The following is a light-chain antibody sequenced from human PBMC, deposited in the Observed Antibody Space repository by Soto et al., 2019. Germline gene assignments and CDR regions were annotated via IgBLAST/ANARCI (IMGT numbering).Light chain of an antibody. V-gene: IGKV3-11*01. Sequence: VVLTQSPSTLSFSPWERSTLFFMASQSVRSYLAWYQQKPGQAPRLLIYDASNRATGIPARFSGSGSGTDFSLTISSLEPEDFAVYYCQQRSNWPLTFGGGTKVDI. J-gene: IGKJ4*01. CDR2: DAS. CDR3: QQRSNWPLT. CDR1: QSVRSY.